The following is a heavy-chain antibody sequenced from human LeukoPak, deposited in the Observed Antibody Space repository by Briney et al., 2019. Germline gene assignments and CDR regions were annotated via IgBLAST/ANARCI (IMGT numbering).Heavy chain of an antibody. CDR3: ARGDYVTSYYYYYMDV. J-gene: IGHJ6*03. D-gene: IGHD4-17*01. Sequence: GGSLRLSCAASGFTVSSNYMSWVRQAPGKGLEWVSVIYSGGSTYYADSVKGRFTISRDNSKDTLYLQMNSLRAEDTAVYFCARGDYVTSYYYYYMDVWGKGTTVTVSS. CDR1: GFTVSSNY. CDR2: IYSGGST. V-gene: IGHV3-53*05.